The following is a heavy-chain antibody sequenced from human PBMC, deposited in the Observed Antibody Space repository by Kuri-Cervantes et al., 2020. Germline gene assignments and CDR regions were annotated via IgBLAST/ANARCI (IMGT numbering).Heavy chain of an antibody. D-gene: IGHD6-13*01. J-gene: IGHJ4*01. CDR1: GFTFSSY. Sequence: GESLKISCAASGFTFSSYMSWVRQAPGKGLEWVSVIFGGGRTHYADSVKGRFTISRDHSKHTLHLQMNSLRVEDTAVYYCAKLGLGYWGHGTLVTVSS. CDR2: IFGGGRT. V-gene: IGHV3-53*01. CDR3: AKLGLGY.